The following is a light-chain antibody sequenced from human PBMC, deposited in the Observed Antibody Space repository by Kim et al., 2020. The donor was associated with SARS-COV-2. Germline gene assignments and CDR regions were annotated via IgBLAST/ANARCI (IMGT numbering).Light chain of an antibody. V-gene: IGKV4-1*01. Sequence: ATINCKSSQNVLHSSNNKNYVSWFQQKPGQPPKLRLYWACTRESGVPDRCSGSGSGTDFTLTINNLQAEDVAVYYCQKYYRTPPAFGQGTKVDIK. CDR1: QNVLHSSNNKNY. CDR2: WAC. J-gene: IGKJ1*01. CDR3: QKYYRTPPA.